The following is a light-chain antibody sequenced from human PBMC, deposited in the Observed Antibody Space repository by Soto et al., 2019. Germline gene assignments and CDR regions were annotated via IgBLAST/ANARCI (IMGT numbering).Light chain of an antibody. CDR3: GTWDNSLCAFV. CDR1: SFNIGNNN. Sequence: QSVLTQPPSGSAAPGQKVTISCSGSSFNIGNNNVSWYQQLPGTAPRLLIYDNNKRPSGTPDRFSGSKSGTSATLGITGLQTGDEAYYYCGTWDNSLCAFVFGTGTKLTVL. J-gene: IGLJ1*01. V-gene: IGLV1-51*01. CDR2: DNN.